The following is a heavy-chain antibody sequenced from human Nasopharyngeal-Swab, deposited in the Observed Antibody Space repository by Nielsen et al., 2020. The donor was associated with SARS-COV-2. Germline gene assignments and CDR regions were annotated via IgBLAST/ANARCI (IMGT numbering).Heavy chain of an antibody. CDR2: ISYDGSNK. CDR3: AKFVRSSRYQIGAFDI. CDR1: GFTFSSYG. J-gene: IGHJ3*02. D-gene: IGHD6-13*01. Sequence: GESLKISCAASGFTFSSYGMHWVRQAPGKGLEWVAVISYDGSNKYYADSVKGRFTISRDNSKNTLYLQMNSLRAEDTAVYYCAKFVRSSRYQIGAFDIWGQGTMVTVSS. V-gene: IGHV3-30*18.